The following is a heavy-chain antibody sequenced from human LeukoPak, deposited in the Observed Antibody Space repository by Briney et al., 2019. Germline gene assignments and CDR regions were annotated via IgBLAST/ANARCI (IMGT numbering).Heavy chain of an antibody. CDR1: GGSISSGGYS. CDR2: IYHSGST. V-gene: IGHV4-30-2*01. CDR3: ARETLGYCSSTSCRYFDY. Sequence: SQTLSLTCAVSGGSISSGGYSWSWIRQPPGKGLEWIGYIYHSGSTYYNPSLKSRVTISVGRSKNQFSLKLSSVTAADTAVYYCARETLGYCSSTSCRYFDYWGQGTLVTVSS. J-gene: IGHJ4*02. D-gene: IGHD2-2*03.